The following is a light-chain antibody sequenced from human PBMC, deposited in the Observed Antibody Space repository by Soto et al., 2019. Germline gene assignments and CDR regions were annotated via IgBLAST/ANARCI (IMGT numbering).Light chain of an antibody. CDR3: QRSHGT. J-gene: IGKJ1*01. CDR2: AIS. V-gene: IGKV1-39*01. CDR1: QIIRRY. Sequence: DIQMTQSPSSLSASVGDRVTISCRASQIIRRYLSWYQQKPGEIPKLLIYAISELQSGVPSRFSGSGSGTDFTLTIDSLQPEDFATYYCQRSHGTFGQGTKVEIK.